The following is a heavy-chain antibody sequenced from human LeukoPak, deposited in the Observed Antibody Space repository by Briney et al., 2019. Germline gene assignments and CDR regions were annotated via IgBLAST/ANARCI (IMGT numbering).Heavy chain of an antibody. CDR2: ISSSSSYI. CDR3: ARDRAYAFDN. CDR1: GFTFSSYS. J-gene: IGHJ3*02. D-gene: IGHD3-10*01. Sequence: NTGGSLRLSCAASGFTFSSYSMNWVRQAPGKGLEWVSSISSSSSYIYYADSVKGRFTISTDNAKNSVYLQMNSLRDEDTAVYYCARDRAYAFDNWGQGTMVTVSS. V-gene: IGHV3-21*01.